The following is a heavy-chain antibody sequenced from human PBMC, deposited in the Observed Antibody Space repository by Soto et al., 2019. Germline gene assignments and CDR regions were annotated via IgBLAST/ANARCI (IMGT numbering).Heavy chain of an antibody. Sequence: SETLSLTCTVSRDSISPYYWSWIRQPPGKGLEWIGYIYYAGTTTYNPSLKSRVSISVDTSKNEVSLKLTSVTAADTAVYYCARLGGYYQALDSWGQGTVVTVSS. V-gene: IGHV4-59*08. CDR2: IYYAGTT. CDR1: RDSISPYY. J-gene: IGHJ4*02. CDR3: ARLGGYYQALDS. D-gene: IGHD3-22*01.